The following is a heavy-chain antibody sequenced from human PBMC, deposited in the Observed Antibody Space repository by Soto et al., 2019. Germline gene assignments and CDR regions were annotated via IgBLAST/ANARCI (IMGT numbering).Heavy chain of an antibody. CDR2: ISSGAAYI. V-gene: IGHV3-21*01. CDR3: TRDEGGSYDSWFHP. D-gene: IGHD1-26*01. Sequence: GGSLRLSCNFTFILYSMNWVRQAPGKGLEWVASISSGAAYIKYADSVQGRFTISRDNAKSSVSLQMSSLRVEDTAVYFCTRDEGGSYDSWFHPWGQGTQVTVSS. CDR1: TFILYS. J-gene: IGHJ5*02.